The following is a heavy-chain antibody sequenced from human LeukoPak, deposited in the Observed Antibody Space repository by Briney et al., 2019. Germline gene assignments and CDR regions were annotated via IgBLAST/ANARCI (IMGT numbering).Heavy chain of an antibody. V-gene: IGHV3-21*04. CDR2: ISSSSSYI. Sequence: GGSLRLSCAASGFTFSSYSMNWVRQAPGKGLEWVSSISSSSSYIYYADSVKGRFTISRDNAKNSLYLQMNGLRAEDTALYYCARRDIVVVPAAIFGAFDIWGQGTMVTVSS. J-gene: IGHJ3*02. D-gene: IGHD2-2*02. CDR1: GFTFSSYS. CDR3: ARRDIVVVPAAIFGAFDI.